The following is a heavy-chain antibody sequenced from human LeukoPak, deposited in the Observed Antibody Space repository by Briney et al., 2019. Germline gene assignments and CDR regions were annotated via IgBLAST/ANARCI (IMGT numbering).Heavy chain of an antibody. CDR3: ARDLRDSSGYYYEGYFDN. V-gene: IGHV4-59*01. Sequence: ETLCSTCTVSAGSICSFNWNWIRQPRGEGLEWIEYIYYSGSTKYNPSLKSRVTISVETSKNQFSLKLSTVTAADTAVYYWARDLRDSSGYYYEGYFDNWGQGTLVTVSS. J-gene: IGHJ4*02. CDR1: AGSICSFN. D-gene: IGHD3-22*01. CDR2: IYYSGST.